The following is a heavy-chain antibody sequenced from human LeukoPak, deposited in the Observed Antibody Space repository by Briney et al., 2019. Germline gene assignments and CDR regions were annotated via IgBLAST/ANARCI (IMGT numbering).Heavy chain of an antibody. J-gene: IGHJ4*02. Sequence: GGSLRLSCAVSGFTFSRYSMNWVRQAPGKGLEWVSYIGSNSSGIYYADSVKGRFTISRDNAKNSLYLQMNSLRAEDTAVYYCARVHSGCSSTSCLVFDSWGQGTLVTVSS. CDR1: GFTFSRYS. V-gene: IGHV3-48*04. CDR3: ARVHSGCSSTSCLVFDS. CDR2: IGSNSSGI. D-gene: IGHD2-2*01.